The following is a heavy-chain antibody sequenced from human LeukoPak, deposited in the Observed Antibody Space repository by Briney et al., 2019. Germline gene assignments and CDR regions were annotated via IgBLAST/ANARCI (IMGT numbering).Heavy chain of an antibody. CDR2: IKQDGSEK. V-gene: IGHV3-7*01. J-gene: IGHJ4*02. CDR1: GFTFSSYW. CDR3: ARGYSSSSWGY. Sequence: GGSLRLSCAASGFTFSSYWMSWVRQAPGMGLEWVANIKQDGSEKYYVDSVKGRFTISRDNAKNPLYLQMNSLRAEDTAVYYCARGYSSSSWGYWGQGTLVTVSS. D-gene: IGHD6-6*01.